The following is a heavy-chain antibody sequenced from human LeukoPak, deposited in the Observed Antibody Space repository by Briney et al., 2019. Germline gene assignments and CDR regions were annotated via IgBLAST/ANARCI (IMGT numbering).Heavy chain of an antibody. V-gene: IGHV3-11*04. CDR3: ARDRYYYDADWFDP. CDR1: GFTFSSYA. J-gene: IGHJ5*02. D-gene: IGHD3-22*01. Sequence: GGSLRLSCAASGFTFSSYAMSWIRQAPGKGLEWVSYISSSGSTIYYADSVKGRFTISRDNAKNSLYLQVNSLRAEDTAVYYCARDRYYYDADWFDPWGQGTLVTVSS. CDR2: ISSSGSTI.